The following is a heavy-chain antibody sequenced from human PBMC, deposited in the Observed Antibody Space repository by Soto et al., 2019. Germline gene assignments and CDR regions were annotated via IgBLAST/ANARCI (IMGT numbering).Heavy chain of an antibody. Sequence: QVQLQESGPGLVKPSQTLSLNCTVSGGSISTGGYYWNWIRKHPGKCLEWIVYFYCSWSIHYNPSLNSRVTISVNTSKNQFSLTLSSVTAADTAVYYCARSVFPWGQGTLVTVSS. V-gene: IGHV4-31*03. CDR2: FYCSWSI. CDR3: ARSVFP. J-gene: IGHJ5*02. CDR1: GGSISTGGYY.